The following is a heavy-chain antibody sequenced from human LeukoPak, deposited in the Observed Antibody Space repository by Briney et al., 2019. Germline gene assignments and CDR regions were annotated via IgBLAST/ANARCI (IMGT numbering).Heavy chain of an antibody. CDR2: IYYSGST. J-gene: IGHJ3*02. CDR1: GGSITSTTYY. V-gene: IGHV4-39*01. Sequence: SSETLSLTCTVSGGSITSTTYYWGWIRQPPGKGLEWIGSIYYSGSTYYNPSLKSRVTISGDTSKNQLSLKLSSVTAADTAVYYCARVAIAAAGIHDAFDIWGQGTMVTVSS. CDR3: ARVAIAAAGIHDAFDI. D-gene: IGHD6-13*01.